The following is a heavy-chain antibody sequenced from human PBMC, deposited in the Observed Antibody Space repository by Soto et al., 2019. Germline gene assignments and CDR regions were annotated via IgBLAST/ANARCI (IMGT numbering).Heavy chain of an antibody. CDR1: GGSISSGSYY. CDR3: ASVPFGDYAWFDP. V-gene: IGHV4-31*03. J-gene: IGHJ5*02. D-gene: IGHD4-17*01. CDR2: IYYSGNT. Sequence: SETPSLTCTVSGGSISSGSYYWSWIRQHPGKGLEWIGYIYYSGNTYYKPSLKSRVSISIDTSKNQFSLKLNSVTAADTAVYFCASVPFGDYAWFDPWGQGTLVTVSS.